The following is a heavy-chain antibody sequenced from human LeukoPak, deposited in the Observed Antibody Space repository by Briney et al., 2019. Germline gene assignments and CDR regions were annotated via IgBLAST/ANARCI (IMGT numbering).Heavy chain of an antibody. J-gene: IGHJ6*03. CDR1: GFTFSDYW. CDR2: INSDGSST. V-gene: IGHV3-74*01. CDR3: ARSAAAGFSYYSYYLDV. D-gene: IGHD6-13*01. Sequence: PGGSLRLSCAATGFTFSDYWIHWVRQAPGKGLVWVSRINSDGSSTTYADSVKGRFTISRDNAKNTLYLQMNSLRAEDTAVYYCARSAAAGFSYYSYYLDVWGKGTTVTIFS.